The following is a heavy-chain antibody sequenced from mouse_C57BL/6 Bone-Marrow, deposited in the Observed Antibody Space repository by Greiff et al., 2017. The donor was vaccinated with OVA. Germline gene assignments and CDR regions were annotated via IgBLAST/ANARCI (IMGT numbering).Heavy chain of an antibody. CDR1: GYTFTDYN. D-gene: IGHD2-2*01. CDR2: INPNNGGT. Sequence: LVKPGASVKMSCKASGYTFTDYNMHWVKQSHGKSLEWIGYINPNNGGTSYNQKFKGKATLTVNKSSSTAYMELRSLTSEDSAVYYCARKWLHYYYAMDYWGQGTSVTVSS. J-gene: IGHJ4*01. CDR3: ARKWLHYYYAMDY. V-gene: IGHV1-22*01.